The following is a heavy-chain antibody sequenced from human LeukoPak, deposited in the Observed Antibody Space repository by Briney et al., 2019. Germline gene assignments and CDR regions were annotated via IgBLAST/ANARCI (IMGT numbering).Heavy chain of an antibody. V-gene: IGHV1-2*02. D-gene: IGHD3-9*01. Sequence: ASVKVSCKASGYTLTGYYMHWVRQAPGQGLEWMGWINPNSGGTNYAQKFQGRVTMTRDTSISTAYMELSRLRSDDTAVYYCARDLSWTLTGYLGYYGMDVWGQGTTVTVSS. J-gene: IGHJ6*02. CDR1: GYTLTGYY. CDR2: INPNSGGT. CDR3: ARDLSWTLTGYLGYYGMDV.